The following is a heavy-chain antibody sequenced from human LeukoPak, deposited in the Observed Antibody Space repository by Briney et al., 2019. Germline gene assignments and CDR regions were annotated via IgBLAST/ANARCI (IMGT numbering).Heavy chain of an antibody. D-gene: IGHD1-1*01. V-gene: IGHV4-59*10. Sequence: SETLSLTCAVYGGSFSGYYWSWIRQPAGKGLEWIGRIYTSGSTKYNPSLKSRVTISLDTSKNQFSLKVSSVTAADTAMYYCATTRWTSERGGFDYWGQGTLVTVSS. CDR3: ATTRWTSERGGFDY. J-gene: IGHJ4*02. CDR2: IYTSGST. CDR1: GGSFSGYY.